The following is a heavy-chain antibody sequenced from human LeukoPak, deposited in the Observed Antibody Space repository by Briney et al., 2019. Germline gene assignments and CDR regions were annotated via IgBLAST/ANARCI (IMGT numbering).Heavy chain of an antibody. D-gene: IGHD7-27*01. CDR3: AKTGENMYYFDY. CDR2: IRYDGSNK. J-gene: IGHJ4*02. CDR1: GFTFSSYG. V-gene: IGHV3-30*02. Sequence: GGSLRLSCAASGFTFSSYGMHWVRQAPGKGLEWVAFIRYDGSNKYYADSVKGRFTISRDNSKNTLYLQMNSLRAEDTAVYYCAKTGENMYYFDYWGQGTLVTVSS.